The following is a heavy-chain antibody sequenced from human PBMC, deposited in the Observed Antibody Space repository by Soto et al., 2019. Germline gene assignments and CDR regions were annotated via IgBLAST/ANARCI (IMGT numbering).Heavy chain of an antibody. CDR1: GFTFSSYS. D-gene: IGHD6-13*01. V-gene: IGHV3-48*02. J-gene: IGHJ6*02. CDR2: ISSSSSTI. CDR3: ARNWYSSSWCLGGYYGMDV. Sequence: GGSLRLSCAASGFTFSSYSMNWVRQAPGKGLEWVSYISSSSSTIYYADSVKGRFTISRDNAKNSLYLQMNSLRDEDTAVYYCARNWYSSSWCLGGYYGMDVLGQGXTVTVSS.